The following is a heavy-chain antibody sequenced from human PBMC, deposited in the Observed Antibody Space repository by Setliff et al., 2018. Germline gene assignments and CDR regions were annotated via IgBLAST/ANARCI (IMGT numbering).Heavy chain of an antibody. CDR3: AKCSSWHGHYPHFNY. Sequence: GGSLRLSCAASGLTFSSDAMTWVRQTPGKGLEWVSVISSDGTSIYYADSVKGRFTISRDNSKNTLYLQMNSLRAEDTAIYYCAKCSSWHGHYPHFNYWGQGTLVTVSS. J-gene: IGHJ4*02. D-gene: IGHD6-13*01. CDR1: GLTFSSDA. V-gene: IGHV3-23*03. CDR2: ISSDGTSI.